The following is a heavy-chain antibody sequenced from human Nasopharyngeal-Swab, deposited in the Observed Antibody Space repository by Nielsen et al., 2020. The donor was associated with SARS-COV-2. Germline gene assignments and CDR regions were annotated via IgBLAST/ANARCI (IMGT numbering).Heavy chain of an antibody. J-gene: IGHJ2*01. CDR1: GDSIISYY. CDR3: ARPGGSGDPYWYFDL. Sequence: GSLRLSCSVSGDSIISYYWSWIRQPPGKGLEWIGYMNYSGSTSHNPSLKSRVTISVDTSKNQISLKLTSVTAADTAVYYCARPGGSGDPYWYFDLWGRGTLVTVSS. D-gene: IGHD3-16*01. CDR2: MNYSGST. V-gene: IGHV4-59*01.